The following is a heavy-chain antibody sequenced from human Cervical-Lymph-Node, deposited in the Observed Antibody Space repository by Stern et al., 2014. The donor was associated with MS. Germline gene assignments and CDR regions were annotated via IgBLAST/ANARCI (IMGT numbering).Heavy chain of an antibody. CDR1: GYIFTGYY. J-gene: IGHJ6*02. Sequence: HVQLVESGAEVKQPGASVKVSCKTSGYIFTGYYIHWVRQAPGQGLEWMAWINPNTGGTKNAQKFQVRVTMSGDTSISRAYVELSSLTSDDTAVYYCARDQRGITVYGVVTDYYYLGMDVWGQGTTVTVSS. D-gene: IGHD3-3*01. V-gene: IGHV1-2*02. CDR3: ARDQRGITVYGVVTDYYYLGMDV. CDR2: INPNTGGT.